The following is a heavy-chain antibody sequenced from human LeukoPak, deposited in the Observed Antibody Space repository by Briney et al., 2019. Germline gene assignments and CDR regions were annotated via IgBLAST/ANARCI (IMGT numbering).Heavy chain of an antibody. CDR3: ARGRGSGWYDYYYGMDV. V-gene: IGHV7-4-1*02. CDR1: GGTFSSYA. CDR2: INTNTGNP. Sequence: ASVKVSCKASGGTFSSYAISWVRQAPGQGLEWMGWINTNTGNPTYAQGFTGRFVFSLDTSVSTAYLQISSLKAEDTAVYYCARGRGSGWYDYYYGMDVWGQGTTVTVSS. D-gene: IGHD6-19*01. J-gene: IGHJ6*02.